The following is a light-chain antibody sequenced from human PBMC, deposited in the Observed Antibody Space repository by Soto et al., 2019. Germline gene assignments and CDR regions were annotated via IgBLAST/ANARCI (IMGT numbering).Light chain of an antibody. CDR2: EVN. CDR1: SSDIGAYDY. V-gene: IGLV2-14*01. CDR3: FSFTTTRTHV. J-gene: IGLJ1*01. Sequence: QSVLTLPASLSGSPGQSITISCTGTSSDIGAYDYVSWFQQHPGKAPKLMISEVNNRPSGVSNRFYGSKSGNTAYLTISGLQVEDEAEYFCFSFTTTRTHVLGTGTKVTVL.